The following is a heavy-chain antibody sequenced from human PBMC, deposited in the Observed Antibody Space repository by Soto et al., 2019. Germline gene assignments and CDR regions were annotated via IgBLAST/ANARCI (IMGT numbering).Heavy chain of an antibody. CDR1: GFTFRDLY. J-gene: IGHJ4*02. CDR2: ISSSGSTI. Sequence: GGSLRLSCAPSGFTFRDLYMSWIRPAPGKGLEWVSYISSSGSTIYYADSVKGRFTISRDNAKNSLYLQMNSLRAEDTAVYYCARVGSTVTTLDYWGQGTLVTVSS. CDR3: ARVGSTVTTLDY. V-gene: IGHV3-11*01. D-gene: IGHD4-17*01.